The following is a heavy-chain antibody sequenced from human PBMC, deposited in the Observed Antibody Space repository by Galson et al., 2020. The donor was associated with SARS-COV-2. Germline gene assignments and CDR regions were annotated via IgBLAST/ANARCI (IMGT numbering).Heavy chain of an antibody. J-gene: IGHJ4*02. CDR1: GFTFSNFA. CDR2: ISDDGTNT. CDR3: AKSLWFGEILSPFDY. Sequence: GGSLRLSCAAPGFTFSNFAMHWVRQAPGTGLEWVAVISDDGTNTYYRDSVKGRFSISRDNSKNTLYLQMNSLRVEDTAVYHCAKSLWFGEILSPFDYWGQGAQATVSS. D-gene: IGHD3-10*01. V-gene: IGHV3-30*18.